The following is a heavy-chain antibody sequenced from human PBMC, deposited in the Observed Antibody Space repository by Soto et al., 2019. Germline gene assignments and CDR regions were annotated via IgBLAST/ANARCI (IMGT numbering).Heavy chain of an antibody. CDR1: GGTFSSYA. D-gene: IGHD2-2*01. V-gene: IGHV1-69*06. CDR3: AIRTYCSSISCYVGGGSYGMDF. J-gene: IGHJ6*02. CDR2: IIPIFGTA. Sequence: QVQLVQSGAEVKKPGSSVKVSCKASGGTFSSYAISWVRQAPGQGLEWMGGIIPIFGTANYAQKFQGRVTITADKFTSTTYMELSSLRPEDTAVYYCAIRTYCSSISCYVGGGSYGMDFWGRGTTVTVSS.